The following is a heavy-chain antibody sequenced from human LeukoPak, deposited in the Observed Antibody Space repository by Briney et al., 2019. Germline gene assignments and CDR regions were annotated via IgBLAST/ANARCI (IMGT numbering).Heavy chain of an antibody. V-gene: IGHV5-10-1*01. CDR2: IDPSDSYT. CDR3: ARQEKDNWFDP. J-gene: IGHJ5*02. Sequence: GESLKISCKGSGYSFTSYWISWVRLMPGKGLEWMGRIDPSDSYTNYSPSFQGHVTISADKSISTAYQQWSSLKASDTAMYYCARQEKDNWFDPWGQGTLVTVSS. CDR1: GYSFTSYW.